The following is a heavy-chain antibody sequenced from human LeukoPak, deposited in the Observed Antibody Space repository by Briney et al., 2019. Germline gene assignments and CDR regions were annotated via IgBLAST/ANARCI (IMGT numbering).Heavy chain of an antibody. CDR1: GGSISSDGYS. V-gene: IGHV4-30-2*01. CDR2: IYDSGRA. Sequence: SETLSLTCAVSGGSISSDGYSWSWIRQPPGKGLEWIGYIYDSGRAFYNASLRSRVTMSVDRSKNQFSLNLHSVTAADTAVYYCARDYPVYDYVWGSYRVDAFDIWGQGTMVTVSS. CDR3: ARDYPVYDYVWGSYRVDAFDI. J-gene: IGHJ3*02. D-gene: IGHD3-16*02.